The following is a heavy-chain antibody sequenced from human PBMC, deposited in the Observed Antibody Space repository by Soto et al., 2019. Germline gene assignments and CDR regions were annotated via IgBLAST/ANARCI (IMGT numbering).Heavy chain of an antibody. CDR3: AREGSSWSNYYYGMDV. Sequence: SVEVSCKASGGTFSSYAISWVRQAPGQGLEWIGGIIPIFGTANYAQKFQGRVTITADESTSTAYMELSSLRSEDTAVYYCAREGSSWSNYYYGMDVWGQGTTVTVSS. V-gene: IGHV1-69*13. CDR1: GGTFSSYA. J-gene: IGHJ6*02. D-gene: IGHD6-13*01. CDR2: IIPIFGTA.